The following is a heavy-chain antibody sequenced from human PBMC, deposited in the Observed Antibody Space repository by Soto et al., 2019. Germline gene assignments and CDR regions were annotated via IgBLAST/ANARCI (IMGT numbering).Heavy chain of an antibody. CDR3: AKGSSERGDYYDSSGYFYWYFDL. V-gene: IGHV3-30*18. D-gene: IGHD3-22*01. Sequence: QVQLVESGGGVVQPGRSLRLSCAASGFTFSSYGMHWVRQAPGKGLEWVAVISYDGSNKYYADSVKGRFTISRDNSKNTLYLQMNSLRAEDTAVYYCAKGSSERGDYYDSSGYFYWYFDLWGRGTLVTVSS. J-gene: IGHJ2*01. CDR2: ISYDGSNK. CDR1: GFTFSSYG.